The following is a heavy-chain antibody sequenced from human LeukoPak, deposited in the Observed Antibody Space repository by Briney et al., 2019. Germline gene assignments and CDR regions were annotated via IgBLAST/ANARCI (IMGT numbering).Heavy chain of an antibody. D-gene: IGHD6-19*01. CDR2: IYYSGST. CDR1: GGSISSGGYY. Sequence: SETLSLTCTVSGGSISSGGYYWSWIRQHPGKGLEWIGYIYYSGSTYYNPSLKSRDTISVDTSKNQFSLKLSSVTAADTAVYYCARDKAVAGIRAFDIWGQGTMVTVSS. V-gene: IGHV4-31*03. CDR3: ARDKAVAGIRAFDI. J-gene: IGHJ3*02.